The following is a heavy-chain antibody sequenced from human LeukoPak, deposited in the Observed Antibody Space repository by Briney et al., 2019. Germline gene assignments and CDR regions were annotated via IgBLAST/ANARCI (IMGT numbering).Heavy chain of an antibody. CDR3: VRRYYDSSGYYGAFDI. J-gene: IGHJ3*02. CDR1: GYTFTSYG. D-gene: IGHD3-22*01. CDR2: ISAYNGNT. V-gene: IGHV1-18*01. Sequence: ASVKVSCKASGYTFTSYGISWVRQAPGQGLEWMGWISAYNGNTNYAQKLQGRVTMTTDTSTSTAYMELRSLRSDDTAVYYCVRRYYDSSGYYGAFDIWGQGTMVTVSS.